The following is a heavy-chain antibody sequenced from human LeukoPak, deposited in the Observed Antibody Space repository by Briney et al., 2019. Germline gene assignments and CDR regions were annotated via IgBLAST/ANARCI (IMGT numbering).Heavy chain of an antibody. Sequence: GASLRLSCAASGFTFSSYAMSWVRQAPGKGLEWVSAISGSGGSTYYADSVKGRFTISRDNSKNTLYLQMNSLRDEDTAVYYCAKRALGNTYYYDSSGYYRDWGQGTLVTVSS. CDR1: GFTFSSYA. V-gene: IGHV3-23*01. CDR2: ISGSGGST. D-gene: IGHD3-22*01. CDR3: AKRALGNTYYYDSSGYYRD. J-gene: IGHJ4*02.